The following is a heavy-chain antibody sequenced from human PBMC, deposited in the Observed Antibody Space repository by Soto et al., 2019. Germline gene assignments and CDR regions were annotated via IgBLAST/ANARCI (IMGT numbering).Heavy chain of an antibody. CDR3: ARDAVPYGDYDGGFDY. J-gene: IGHJ4*02. CDR1: GFTFSSYA. V-gene: IGHV3-30-3*01. Sequence: QVQLVESGGGVVQPGRSLRLSCAASGFTFSSYAMHWVRQAPGKGLEWVAVISYDGSNKYYADSVKGRFTISRDNSKNTLYLQMNSLIAEDTAVYYCARDAVPYGDYDGGFDYWGQGTLVTVSS. CDR2: ISYDGSNK. D-gene: IGHD4-17*01.